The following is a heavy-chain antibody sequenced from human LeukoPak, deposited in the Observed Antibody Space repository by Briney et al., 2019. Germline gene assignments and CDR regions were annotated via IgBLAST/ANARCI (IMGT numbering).Heavy chain of an antibody. CDR3: ARLKNYGDYGY. CDR1: GYTFTSYG. CDR2: IYFYNGNA. J-gene: IGHJ4*02. V-gene: IGHV1-18*01. Sequence: SSVKVSCKASGYTFTSYGISWLRQAPGQGLEWMGWIYFYNGNANYAQKFQGRVTMTTDTSTSIAYMELRRLTSDDTAVYYCARLKNYGDYGYWGQGTLVTVSS. D-gene: IGHD4-17*01.